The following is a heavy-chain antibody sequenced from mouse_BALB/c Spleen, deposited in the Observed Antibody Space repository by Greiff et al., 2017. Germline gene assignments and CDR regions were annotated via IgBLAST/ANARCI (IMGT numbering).Heavy chain of an antibody. CDR1: GYTFTSYW. CDR3: TRSPYYRSLYAMDY. D-gene: IGHD2-14*01. J-gene: IGHJ4*01. Sequence: EVQLVESGTVLARPGASVKMSCKASGYTFTSYWMHWVKQRPGQGLEWIGAIYPGNSDTSYNQKFKGKAKLTAVTSTSTAYMELSSLTNEDSAVYYCTRSPYYRSLYAMDYWGQGTSVTVSS. V-gene: IGHV1-5*01. CDR2: IYPGNSDT.